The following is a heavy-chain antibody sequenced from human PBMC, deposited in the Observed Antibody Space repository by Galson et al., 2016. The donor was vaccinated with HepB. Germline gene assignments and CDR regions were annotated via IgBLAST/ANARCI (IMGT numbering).Heavy chain of an antibody. V-gene: IGHV3-21*01. Sequence: SLRLSCAASGFTFTAYSMTWVRQAPGKGLEWVSFISSSTNYIYYADSLKGRFTISRDNAKNSVYLQMNSLEDEDTAVYYCARRRYKRQIEFWGQGTLVTVSS. D-gene: IGHD1-1*01. J-gene: IGHJ4*02. CDR1: GFTFTAYS. CDR3: ARRRYKRQIEF. CDR2: ISSSTNYI.